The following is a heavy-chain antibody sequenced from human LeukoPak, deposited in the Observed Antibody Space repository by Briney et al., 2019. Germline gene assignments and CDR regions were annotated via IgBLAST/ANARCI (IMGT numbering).Heavy chain of an antibody. CDR1: GASITTTNFW. V-gene: IGHV4-61*01. D-gene: IGHD3-22*01. CDR2: IYYSGST. J-gene: IGHJ2*01. CDR3: ARTRYYDSSGYYFRNQYWYFDL. Sequence: SETLSLTCSVSGASITTTNFWWTWIRQPPGKGLEWIGYIYYSGSTNYNPSLKSRVTISVDTSKNQFSLKLSSVTAADTAVYYCARTRYYDSSGYYFRNQYWYFDLWGRGTLVTVSS.